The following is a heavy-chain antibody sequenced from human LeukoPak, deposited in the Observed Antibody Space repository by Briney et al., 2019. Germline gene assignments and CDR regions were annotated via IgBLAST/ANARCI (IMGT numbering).Heavy chain of an antibody. CDR1: GFTFSSYG. J-gene: IGHJ4*02. Sequence: SGGSLRLSCAASGFTFSSYGMHWVRQAPGRGLEWVAFIRYDGSNKYYADSVKGRFTISRDNSKNTLYLQMNSLRAEDTAVYYCAKDSGYYYGSGSYSNYWGQGTLVTVSS. V-gene: IGHV3-30*02. D-gene: IGHD3-10*01. CDR2: IRYDGSNK. CDR3: AKDSGYYYGSGSYSNY.